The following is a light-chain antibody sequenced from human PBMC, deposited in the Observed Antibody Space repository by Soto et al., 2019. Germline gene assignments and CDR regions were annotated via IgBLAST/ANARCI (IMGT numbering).Light chain of an antibody. Sequence: QSVLTQPPSASGSPGQSVTISCTGTSSDVGGYNYVSWYQQRPGKAPKLMISEVNKRPSGVPDRFSGSKSGNTASLTVSGLQAEDEADYYCSSYAGSNNYVFGTGTKLTVL. CDR2: EVN. V-gene: IGLV2-8*01. CDR1: SSDVGGYNY. CDR3: SSYAGSNNYV. J-gene: IGLJ1*01.